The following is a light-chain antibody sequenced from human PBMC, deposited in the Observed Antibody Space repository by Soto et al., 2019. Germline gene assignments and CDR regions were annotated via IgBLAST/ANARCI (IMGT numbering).Light chain of an antibody. CDR1: NIGSKS. V-gene: IGLV3-21*02. Sequence: SYELTQPPSVSVAPGQTTTITCGENNIGSKSVHWYQQMPGQAPVLVVYDDSDRPSGIPERFSGSNSGNTATLTISRVEAGDEADYYCQVWDSRSDRVVFGGGTKVTVL. CDR2: DDS. CDR3: QVWDSRSDRVV. J-gene: IGLJ2*01.